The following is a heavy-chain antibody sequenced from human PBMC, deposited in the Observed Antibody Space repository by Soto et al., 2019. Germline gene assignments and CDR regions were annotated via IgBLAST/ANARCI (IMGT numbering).Heavy chain of an antibody. CDR3: ARSSHWFDP. CDR2: IYYSGST. Sequence: ETLSRTCTVSGGSISSYYWSWIRQPPGKGLEWIGYIYYSGSTNYNPSLKSRVTISVDTSKNQFSLKLSSVTAADTAVYHCARSSHWFDPWGQGTLVTVSS. V-gene: IGHV4-59*01. CDR1: GGSISSYY. J-gene: IGHJ5*02.